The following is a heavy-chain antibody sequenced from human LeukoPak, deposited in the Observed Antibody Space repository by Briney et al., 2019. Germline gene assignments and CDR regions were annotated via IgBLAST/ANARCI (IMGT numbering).Heavy chain of an antibody. CDR3: ARDYRGSSGWYARAFDI. CDR2: IYSGGST. J-gene: IGHJ3*02. D-gene: IGHD6-19*01. V-gene: IGHV3-53*01. Sequence: GGSLRLSCAASGFTFSSYAMSRVRQAQGKGLEWVSVIYSGGSTYYADSVKGRFTISRDNSKNTLYLQMNSLRAEDTAVYYCARDYRGSSGWYARAFDIWGQGTMVTVSS. CDR1: GFTFSSYA.